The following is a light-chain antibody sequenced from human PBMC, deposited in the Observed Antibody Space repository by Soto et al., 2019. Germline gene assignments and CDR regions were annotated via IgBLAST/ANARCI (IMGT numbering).Light chain of an antibody. CDR3: CSYAASYTLL. Sequence: QSVLTQPRSVSASPGQSVTISCTGTSSNVGGYNYVSWYQQNPGKAPKLMIYDATKRPSGVPDRFPGSKSGNAASLTISGLQAEDEADYYCCSYAASYTLLFGGGTKLTVL. V-gene: IGLV2-11*01. CDR1: SSNVGGYNY. CDR2: DAT. J-gene: IGLJ2*01.